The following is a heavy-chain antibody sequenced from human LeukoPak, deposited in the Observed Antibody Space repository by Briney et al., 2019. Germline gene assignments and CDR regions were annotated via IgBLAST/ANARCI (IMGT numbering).Heavy chain of an antibody. V-gene: IGHV3-7*01. D-gene: IGHD6-19*01. CDR1: GFTFNNFA. CDR3: ARDVLAVTGMGVALDY. CDR2: IKKDGSEK. J-gene: IGHJ4*02. Sequence: AGGSLRLSCAASGFTFNNFAMSWVRQAPGKGLEWVANIKKDGSEKCYVDSVKGRFTISRDNAKNSLYLQMNSLRAEDTAVYYCARDVLAVTGMGVALDYWGQGTLVTVSS.